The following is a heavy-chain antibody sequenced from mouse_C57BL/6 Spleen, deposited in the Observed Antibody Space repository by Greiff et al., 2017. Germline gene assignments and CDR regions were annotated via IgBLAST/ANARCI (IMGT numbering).Heavy chain of an antibody. CDR1: GFSLTSYG. V-gene: IGHV2-2*01. J-gene: IGHJ3*01. CDR3: ARYYDDDDGLAY. D-gene: IGHD2-4*01. Sequence: VQRVESGPGLVQPSQSLSITCTVSGFSLTSYGVPWVRQSPGKGLEWLGVIWSGGSSDYNAAFISRLIISKDNYRNQVFFKMNSLKADNTAIYYCARYYDDDDGLAYWGQGTLVTVSA. CDR2: IWSGGSS.